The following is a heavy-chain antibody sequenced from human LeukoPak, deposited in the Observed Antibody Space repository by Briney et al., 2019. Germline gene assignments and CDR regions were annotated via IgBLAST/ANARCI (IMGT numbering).Heavy chain of an antibody. V-gene: IGHV3-23*01. J-gene: IGHJ4*02. CDR3: AKEVLRFLEWLAGYDY. CDR2: ISGSGGST. Sequence: QPGGSLRLSCAASGFTFSSYAMSCVRQAPGKGLEWVSAISGSGGSTYYADSVKGRFTISRDNSKNTLYLQMNSLRAEDTAVYYCAKEVLRFLEWLAGYDYWGQGTLVTVSS. CDR1: GFTFSSYA. D-gene: IGHD3-3*01.